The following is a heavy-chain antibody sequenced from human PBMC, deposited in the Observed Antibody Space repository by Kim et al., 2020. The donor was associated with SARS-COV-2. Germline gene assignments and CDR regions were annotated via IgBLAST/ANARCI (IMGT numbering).Heavy chain of an antibody. CDR2: IYHSGST. J-gene: IGHJ6*02. CDR3: ARRPVRSGYYGKDYYYYGMDV. V-gene: IGHV4-4*02. Sequence: SETLSLTCAVSGGSISSSNWWSWVRQPPGKGLEWIGEIYHSGSTNYNPSLKSRVTISVDKSKNQFSLKLSSVTAADTAVYYCARRPVRSGYYGKDYYYYGMDVWGQGTTVTVSS. CDR1: GGSISSSNW. D-gene: IGHD3-3*01.